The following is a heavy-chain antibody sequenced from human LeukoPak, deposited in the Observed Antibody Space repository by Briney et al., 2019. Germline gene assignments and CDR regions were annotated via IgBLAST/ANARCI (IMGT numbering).Heavy chain of an antibody. CDR1: GHTFTSYD. CDR3: ASNRYSGSYSAYYYYYMDI. CDR2: MNPNSGDT. D-gene: IGHD1-26*01. Sequence: ASVKVSCKASGHTFTSYDLNWVRQATGQGLEWMGWMNPNSGDTGYAQKFQGRVIMTRNTSTSTAYMELRSLRSDDTAVYFRASNRYSGSYSAYYYYYMDIWGKGTTVTVSS. V-gene: IGHV1-8*01. J-gene: IGHJ6*03.